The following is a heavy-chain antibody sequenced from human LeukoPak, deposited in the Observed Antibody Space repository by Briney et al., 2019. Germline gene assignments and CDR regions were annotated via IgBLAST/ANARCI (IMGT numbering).Heavy chain of an antibody. CDR2: IIPIFGTA. Sequence: ASVKVSCKASGGTFSSYAISWVRQAPGQGLEWMGGIIPIFGTANYAQKFQGRVTITADESTSTAYMELSSLRSEDTAVYYCPRPLQYSRRYYYMDVWGKGTTVTVSS. CDR3: PRPLQYSRRYYYMDV. D-gene: IGHD4-11*01. CDR1: GGTFSSYA. J-gene: IGHJ6*03. V-gene: IGHV1-69*01.